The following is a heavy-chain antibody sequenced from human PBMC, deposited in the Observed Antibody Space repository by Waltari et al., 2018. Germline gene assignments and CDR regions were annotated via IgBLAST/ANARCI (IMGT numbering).Heavy chain of an antibody. J-gene: IGHJ3*02. CDR2: INSDGSST. CDR1: VFTFCSYW. V-gene: IGHV3-74*01. D-gene: IGHD2-15*01. Sequence: EVQLVESGGGLVQPGGSLSLSCVASVFTFCSYWMHWVRQAPGKGLVWVSRINSDGSSTSYADSVKGRFTISRDNAKNTLYLQMNSLRAEDTAVYYCAGSGGSLNDAFDIWGQGTMVTVSS. CDR3: AGSGGSLNDAFDI.